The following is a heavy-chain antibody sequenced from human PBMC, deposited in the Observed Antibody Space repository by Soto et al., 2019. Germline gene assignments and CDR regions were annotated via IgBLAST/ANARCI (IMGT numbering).Heavy chain of an antibody. J-gene: IGHJ6*02. D-gene: IGHD6-13*01. Sequence: GGSLRLSCTASGFTFGDYAMSWVRQAPGKGLEWVGFIRSKAYGGTTEYAASVKGRFTISRDDSKSIAYLQMNSLKTEDTAVYYCTSGAGYSSSWRYYYYGMDVWGQGTTVTSP. CDR3: TSGAGYSSSWRYYYYGMDV. CDR1: GFTFGDYA. CDR2: IRSKAYGGTT. V-gene: IGHV3-49*04.